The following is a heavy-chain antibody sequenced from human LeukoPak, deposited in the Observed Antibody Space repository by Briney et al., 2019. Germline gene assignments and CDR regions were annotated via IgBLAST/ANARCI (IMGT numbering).Heavy chain of an antibody. CDR2: IYYSGST. V-gene: IGHV4-39*07. CDR1: GDSISSSNYY. J-gene: IGHJ4*02. CDR3: ATQGRGYYDSSGLYYCDY. D-gene: IGHD3-22*01. Sequence: SETLSLTCIVSGDSISSSNYYWGWIRQPPGKGLEWIGSIYYSGSTYYNPSLKSRVTISVDTSKNQFSLKLSSVTAADTAVYYCATQGRGYYDSSGLYYCDYWGQGTLVTVSS.